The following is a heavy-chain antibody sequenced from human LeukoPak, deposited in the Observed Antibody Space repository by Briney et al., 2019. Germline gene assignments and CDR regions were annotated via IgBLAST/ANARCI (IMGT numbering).Heavy chain of an antibody. Sequence: KPSETLSLTCTVSGYSISSGYYWGWIRQPPGKGLEWIGSIYHSGSTNYNPSLKSRVTISVDTSKNQFSLKLSSVTAADTAVYYCARALERQRQVKRYFDYWGQGTLVTVSS. J-gene: IGHJ4*02. CDR1: GYSISSGYY. CDR2: IYHSGST. D-gene: IGHD1-1*01. V-gene: IGHV4-38-2*02. CDR3: ARALERQRQVKRYFDY.